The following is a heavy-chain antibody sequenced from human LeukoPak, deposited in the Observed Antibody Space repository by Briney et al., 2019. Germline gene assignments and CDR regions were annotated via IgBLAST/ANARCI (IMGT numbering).Heavy chain of an antibody. V-gene: IGHV3-23*01. D-gene: IGHD3-10*01. J-gene: IGHJ4*02. CDR3: AKVKELLWFGELFDFDY. CDR1: GFTFSSYA. Sequence: PGGSLRLSCAASGFTFSSYAMSWVRQAPGKGLEWVSAISGSGGSTYYADSVKGRFTISRDNSKNTLYLQMNSLRAEDTAVYHCAKVKELLWFGELFDFDYWGQGTLVTVSS. CDR2: ISGSGGST.